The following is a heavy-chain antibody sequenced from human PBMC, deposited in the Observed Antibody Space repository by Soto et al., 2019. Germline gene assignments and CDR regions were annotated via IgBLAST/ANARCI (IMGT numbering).Heavy chain of an antibody. CDR3: EGGGRGVFAY. Sequence: EVHLVESGGGLVQPGGSLRLSCAASGFTFTTYYMHWVRQAPGKGLVWVSRISGDGSSTDYADSVKGRFTPSRDNARNRWSLKMSSRGVEDRVFFYCEGGGRGVFAYWGRGALVTVSS. CDR1: GFTFTTYY. CDR2: ISGDGSST. D-gene: IGHD3-10*01. J-gene: IGHJ4*02. V-gene: IGHV3-74*01.